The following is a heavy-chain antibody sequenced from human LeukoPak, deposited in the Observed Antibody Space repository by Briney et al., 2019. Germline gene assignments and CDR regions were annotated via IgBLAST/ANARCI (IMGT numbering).Heavy chain of an antibody. CDR3: AREAEQLVAD. CDR1: GGSISSYY. CDR2: IYYSGST. V-gene: IGHV4-59*01. J-gene: IGHJ4*02. Sequence: SETLSLTCTVSGGSISSYYWSWIRQPPGKGLEWIGYIYYSGSTNYNPSLKSRVTISVDTSKNQFSLKLSSVTAADTAVYYCAREAEQLVADWGQGTLVTVSS. D-gene: IGHD6-6*01.